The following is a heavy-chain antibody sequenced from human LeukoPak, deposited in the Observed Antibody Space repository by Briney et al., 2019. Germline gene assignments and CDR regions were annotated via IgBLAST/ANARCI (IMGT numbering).Heavy chain of an antibody. V-gene: IGHV3-23*01. D-gene: IGHD6-19*01. CDR3: AKSGYSSGWFRAFDI. CDR1: GFIFNYYA. J-gene: IGHJ3*02. CDR2: ISGSDGST. Sequence: GGSLRLSCATSGFIFNYYAMSWVRQAPKEVLEWVSGISGSDGSTYYADSVKGRFSISRDNSKKTLFLQMNSLRAEDTAVYYCAKSGYSSGWFRAFDIWGQGTLVTVSS.